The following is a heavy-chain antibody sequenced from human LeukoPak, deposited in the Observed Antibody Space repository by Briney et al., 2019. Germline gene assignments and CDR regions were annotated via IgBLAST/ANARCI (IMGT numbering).Heavy chain of an antibody. D-gene: IGHD5-12*01. J-gene: IGHJ4*02. CDR3: AKGAYDYIEMGYFDY. CDR1: GCSISNSA. V-gene: IGHV3-23*01. CDR2: IVPSSAST. Sequence: GGSLRLSCAASGCSISNSAMSWVRQAPGKGLEGVARIVPSSASTFSAHSVNARFPLSRDSSKNTLYLQMNSLRAEDMAVYYCAKGAYDYIEMGYFDYWGQGTLVTVSS.